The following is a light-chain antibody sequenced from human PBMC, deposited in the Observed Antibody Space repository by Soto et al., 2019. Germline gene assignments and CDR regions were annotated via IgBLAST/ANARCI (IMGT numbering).Light chain of an antibody. Sequence: QSALTQPASVSGSPGQSMTISCTGTSSDVGGYNYVSWYQQHPGKAPKLMIYEVSNRPSGVSNRFSGSKSGNTASLTISGLQAEDEADYYCSSYTSSSTPVFGGGTKVTVL. CDR3: SSYTSSSTPV. CDR2: EVS. CDR1: SSDVGGYNY. J-gene: IGLJ3*02. V-gene: IGLV2-14*01.